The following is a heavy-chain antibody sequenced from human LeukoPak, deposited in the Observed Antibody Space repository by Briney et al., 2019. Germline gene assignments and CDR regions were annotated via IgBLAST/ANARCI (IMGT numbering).Heavy chain of an antibody. J-gene: IGHJ4*02. Sequence: GASVKVSCKASGGTFSSYAISWVRQAPGQGLEWMGGIIPIFGTANYAQKFQGRVTITADESTSTAYMELSSLRSEDTAVYYCARGFPNVNKYYDISTGYPYYFDYWGQGTLVTVSS. CDR2: IIPIFGTA. CDR3: ARGFPNVNKYYDISTGYPYYFDY. D-gene: IGHD3-9*01. V-gene: IGHV1-69*13. CDR1: GGTFSSYA.